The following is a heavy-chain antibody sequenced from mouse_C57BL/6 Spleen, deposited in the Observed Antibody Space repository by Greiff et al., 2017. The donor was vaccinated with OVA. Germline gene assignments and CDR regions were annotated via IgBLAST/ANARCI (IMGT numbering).Heavy chain of an antibody. CDR3: ARNLGYSNFYWYFDV. V-gene: IGHV2-9-1*01. D-gene: IGHD2-5*01. CDR1: GFSLTSYA. CDR2: IWTGGGT. J-gene: IGHJ1*03. Sequence: VQLVESGPGLVAPSQSLSITCTVSGFSLTSYAISWVRQPPGKGLEWLGVIWTGGGTNYNSALKSRLSISKDNSKSQVFLKMNSLQTDDTARYYCARNLGYSNFYWYFDVWGTGTTVTVSS.